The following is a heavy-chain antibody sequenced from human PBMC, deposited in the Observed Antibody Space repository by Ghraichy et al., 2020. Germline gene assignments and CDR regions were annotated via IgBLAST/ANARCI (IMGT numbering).Heavy chain of an antibody. V-gene: IGHV3-23*01. J-gene: IGHJ6*02. Sequence: GGSLRLSCAASGFTFSSYAMSWVRQAPGKGLEWVSAISGSGGSTYYADSVKGRFTISRDNSKNTLYLQMNSLRAEDTAVYYCAKEILRTRRYYYYYGMDVWGQGTTVTVSS. CDR2: ISGSGGST. CDR3: AKEILRTRRYYYYYGMDV. D-gene: IGHD3-3*01. CDR1: GFTFSSYA.